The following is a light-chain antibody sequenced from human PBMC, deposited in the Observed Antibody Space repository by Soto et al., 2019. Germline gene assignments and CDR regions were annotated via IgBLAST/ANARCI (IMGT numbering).Light chain of an antibody. CDR3: QQTYNAPFT. Sequence: DIQLTQSPSSLSASVGDRVTITCRASQSIDSFLIWYQQKPGIAPKVLIYAPSSLQSGVPSRFSGSGSGTDFTLTIYSLQPEDFATYYCQQTYNAPFTFGQGTKLDI. V-gene: IGKV1-39*01. CDR1: QSIDSF. J-gene: IGKJ2*01. CDR2: APS.